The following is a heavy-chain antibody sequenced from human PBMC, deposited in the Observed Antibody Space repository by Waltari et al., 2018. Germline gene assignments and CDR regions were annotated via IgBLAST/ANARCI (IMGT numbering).Heavy chain of an antibody. CDR2: ITVNDAT. D-gene: IGHD1-20*01. V-gene: IGHV3-23*01. CDR3: AKPFYNWDDPLDS. J-gene: IGHJ4*02. Sequence: EVQLLESGGGLVQPGGSLRLSCGVSGFTFNNYAINWVRAPGTGLQWVAAITVNDATYHADSVKCRFTISRDTSKDTVFLQMNSLRAEDTALYYCAKPFYNWDDPLDSWGQGTLVTVSS. CDR1: GFTFNNYA.